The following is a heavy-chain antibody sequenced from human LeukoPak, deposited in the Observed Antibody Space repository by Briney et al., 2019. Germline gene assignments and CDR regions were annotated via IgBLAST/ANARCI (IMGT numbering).Heavy chain of an antibody. Sequence: GGCLRLSCAASGFTFSSYGMHWGRQAPGKGLGWGAFIRYDGSNNYYADSVNGLFTISRANSNNTLYLQMTGPSAEDTAVYYCAKDWARFGSSGYYYFDYWGQGTLVTVSS. V-gene: IGHV3-30*02. D-gene: IGHD3-22*01. CDR1: GFTFSSYG. CDR2: IRYDGSNN. J-gene: IGHJ4*02. CDR3: AKDWARFGSSGYYYFDY.